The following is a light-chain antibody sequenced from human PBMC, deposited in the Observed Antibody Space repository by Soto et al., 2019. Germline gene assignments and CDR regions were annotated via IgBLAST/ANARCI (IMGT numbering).Light chain of an antibody. Sequence: EIVLTQSPGTLSLSPGERATLSCRASQSVDSSTLAWYQQKPGQASRLLISGASNRATGIPDRFSGSGSGTDFTLTISRLEPEDFAVYYCQHFDDSLTFGGGTKVEIK. V-gene: IGKV3-20*01. CDR3: QHFDDSLT. CDR1: QSVDSST. J-gene: IGKJ4*01. CDR2: GAS.